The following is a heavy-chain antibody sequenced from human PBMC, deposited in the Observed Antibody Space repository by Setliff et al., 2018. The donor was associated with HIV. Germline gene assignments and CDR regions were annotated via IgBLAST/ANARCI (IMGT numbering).Heavy chain of an antibody. CDR1: GGSFSNYY. D-gene: IGHD4-17*01. J-gene: IGHJ4*02. Sequence: SETLSLTCTVYGGSFSNYYTNWIRQPPGKGLEWIGELSPSGTTRSNPSLQSRVTISLDTSNNQFSLKLTSVTAADTSMYYCASFFVTTVTNQDYWGQGTPVTVSS. CDR2: LSPSGTT. CDR3: ASFFVTTVTNQDY. V-gene: IGHV4-34*01.